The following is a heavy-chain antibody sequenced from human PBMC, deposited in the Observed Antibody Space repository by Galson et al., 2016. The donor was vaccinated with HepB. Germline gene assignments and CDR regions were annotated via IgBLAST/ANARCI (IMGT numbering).Heavy chain of an antibody. CDR2: VSYDGDNK. D-gene: IGHD3-10*01. V-gene: IGHV3-30*14. CDR3: ARDPAPYYGSGSYLDYFDY. Sequence: LERVAVVSYDGDNKYYADSVKGRFTLTRDNSKNTLYLKVNSLRAEDTAVYFCARDPAPYYGSGSYLDYFDYWGQGTLVTVSS. J-gene: IGHJ4*02.